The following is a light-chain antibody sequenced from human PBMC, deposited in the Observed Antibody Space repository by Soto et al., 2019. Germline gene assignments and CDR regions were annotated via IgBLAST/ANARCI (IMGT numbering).Light chain of an antibody. CDR3: QQYTSYSPT. CDR2: AAS. Sequence: DIQMTQSPSTLSASVGDRVTITCRASPSVSSWLAWYQQKPRKAPNILIYAASSLKSGVPSSFSGSASATDFHLTISRLQTDDSATYYRQQYTSYSPTFGPGTKVDIK. J-gene: IGKJ1*01. CDR1: PSVSSW. V-gene: IGKV1-5*01.